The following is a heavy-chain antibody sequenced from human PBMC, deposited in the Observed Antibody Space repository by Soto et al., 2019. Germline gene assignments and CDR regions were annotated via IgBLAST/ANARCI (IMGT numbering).Heavy chain of an antibody. CDR3: ARDRPPGSLYGMDA. J-gene: IGHJ6*02. V-gene: IGHV1-18*01. CDR1: GYIFTTYG. CDR2: ISADSGYT. Sequence: QIQLVQFGGEVARPGASVTVSCEASGYIFTTYGLSWVRQTPAHGLEWMGWISADSGYTQYAQFFQGRVTMTRDTSSNTGYMTLRALTSDDTGIYYCARDRPPGSLYGMDAWGQGTAVTVSS.